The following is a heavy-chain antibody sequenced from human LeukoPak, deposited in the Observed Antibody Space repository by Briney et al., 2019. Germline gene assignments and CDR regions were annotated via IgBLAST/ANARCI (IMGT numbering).Heavy chain of an antibody. CDR1: GFTLSTYD. J-gene: IGHJ3*02. V-gene: IGHV3-13*01. CDR3: AREMSGSNDAFDI. Sequence: GALSLSCAASGFTLSTYDMHWVRQVTGEALEWVSMIYEAGNTYYTGSVKGRFTISRENAKNSLYLQMHGLTAGDTAVYYCAREMSGSNDAFDIWGPGTMVTVSS. CDR2: IYEAGNT. D-gene: IGHD3-10*01.